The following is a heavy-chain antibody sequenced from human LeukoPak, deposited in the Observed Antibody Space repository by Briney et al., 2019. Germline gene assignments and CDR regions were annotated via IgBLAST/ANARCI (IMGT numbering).Heavy chain of an antibody. Sequence: RPGGSLRLSCAASGFTFTSYSMNWVRQAPGKGLEWVSTISGGGGSTYYADSVKGRFTISRDNSKNTLYLQVNSLRAEDTAVYYCAKGGKWGVTPFDYWGQGTLVTVSS. D-gene: IGHD1-26*01. J-gene: IGHJ4*02. CDR1: GFTFTSYS. CDR2: ISGGGGST. V-gene: IGHV3-23*01. CDR3: AKGGKWGVTPFDY.